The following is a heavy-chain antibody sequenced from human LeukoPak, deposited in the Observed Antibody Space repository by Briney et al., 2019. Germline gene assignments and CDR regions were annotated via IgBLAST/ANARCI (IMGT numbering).Heavy chain of an antibody. CDR2: ISSSSYI. CDR1: GFTFSSYS. Sequence: PGGSLGLSCAASGFTFSSYSINWVRQAPGKGLEWVSSISSSSYIYYADSVKGRFTISRDNAKNSLYLQMNSLRAEDTAVYYCARVRGYYYDSSAPLGYWGQGTLVTVSS. CDR3: ARVRGYYYDSSAPLGY. V-gene: IGHV3-21*01. D-gene: IGHD3-22*01. J-gene: IGHJ4*02.